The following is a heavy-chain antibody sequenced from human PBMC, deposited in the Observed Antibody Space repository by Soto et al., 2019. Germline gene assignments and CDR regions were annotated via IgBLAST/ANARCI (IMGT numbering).Heavy chain of an antibody. CDR3: ARDAGSGAGWFDP. Sequence: GGSLRLSCAASGFTVSSNYMSWVRQAPGKGLEWVSVIYSGGSTYSADSVKGRFTISRHNSKNTLYLQMNNLRAEDTAVYYCARDAGSGAGWFDPWGQGTLVTVSS. CDR1: GFTVSSNY. CDR2: IYSGGST. V-gene: IGHV3-53*04. J-gene: IGHJ5*02. D-gene: IGHD3-10*01.